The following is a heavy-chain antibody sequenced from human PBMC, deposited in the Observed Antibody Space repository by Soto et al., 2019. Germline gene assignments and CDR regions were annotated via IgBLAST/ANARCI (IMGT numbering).Heavy chain of an antibody. CDR1: GYRFTSYE. Sequence: PXESLTISRQGSGYRFTSYEIIWVRQMPGKGLEWMGRIDPSDSYTNYRPSFQGHVTISADKSISTAYLQWSSLKASDTAVCYCARQYTFSDAFDFWGQGTMVTVSS. J-gene: IGHJ3*01. CDR3: ARQYTFSDAFDF. V-gene: IGHV5-10-1*01. CDR2: IDPSDSYT. D-gene: IGHD1-1*01.